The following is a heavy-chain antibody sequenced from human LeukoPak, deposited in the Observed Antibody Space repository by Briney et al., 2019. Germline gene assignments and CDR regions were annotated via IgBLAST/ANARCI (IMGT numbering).Heavy chain of an antibody. V-gene: IGHV4-61*02. J-gene: IGHJ4*02. D-gene: IGHD2-15*01. CDR1: GGSISSGSYY. CDR3: AREYSWYYFDY. CDR2: IYTSGST. Sequence: PSETLSLTCTVSGGSISSGSYYWSWIRQPAGKGLEWIGRIYTSGSTNYNPSLKSRVTISLDTSKNQFSLKLSSVTAADTAVYYCAREYSWYYFDYWGQGTLVTVSS.